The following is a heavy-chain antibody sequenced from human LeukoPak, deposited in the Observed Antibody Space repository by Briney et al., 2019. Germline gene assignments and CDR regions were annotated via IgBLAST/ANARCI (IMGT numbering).Heavy chain of an antibody. CDR1: GGSFSGYY. Sequence: SETLSLTCAVYGGSFSGYYWSWIRQPPGKGLEWIGEINHSGSTNYNPSLKSRVTISVDTSKNQFSLRLSSVTAADTAVYYCARLNVSRYYFDYWGQGTLVTVSS. D-gene: IGHD1-1*01. CDR2: INHSGST. J-gene: IGHJ4*02. V-gene: IGHV4-34*01. CDR3: ARLNVSRYYFDY.